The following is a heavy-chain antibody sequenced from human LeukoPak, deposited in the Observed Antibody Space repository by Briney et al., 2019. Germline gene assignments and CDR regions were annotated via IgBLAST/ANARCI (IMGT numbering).Heavy chain of an antibody. CDR1: GYTFTGYY. D-gene: IGHD2-2*01. CDR3: ARDSLGYCSSISCMLLDF. Sequence: ASVKVSCKASGYTFTGYYMHWVRQAPGQGLEWMGWINPNSGGTNYAQKFQSRVTMTRDTSISTAYMELSRLRSDDTAVYYCARDSLGYCSSISCMLLDFWGQGTLVTVSS. CDR2: INPNSGGT. V-gene: IGHV1-2*02. J-gene: IGHJ4*02.